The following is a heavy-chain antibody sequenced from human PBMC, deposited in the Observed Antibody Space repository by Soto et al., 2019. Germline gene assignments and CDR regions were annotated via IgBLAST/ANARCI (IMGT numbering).Heavy chain of an antibody. J-gene: IGHJ6*02. CDR2: IRSKANSYVA. CDR1: GFTFSGSA. D-gene: IGHD6-13*01. V-gene: IGHV3-73*01. Sequence: GGSLRLSCAASGFTFSGSAMHWVGQASGKGLEWVGRIRSKANSYVAAYAASVRGRFTISRDDSKNTAYLQMNSLKTEDTAVYYCSSSSSWSDYYYYYGMDVWGQGTTVTVSS. CDR3: SSSSSWSDYYYYYGMDV.